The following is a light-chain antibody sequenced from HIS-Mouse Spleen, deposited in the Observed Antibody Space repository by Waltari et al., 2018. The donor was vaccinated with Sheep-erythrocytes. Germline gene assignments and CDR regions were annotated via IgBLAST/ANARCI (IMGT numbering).Light chain of an antibody. J-gene: IGLJ2*01. V-gene: IGLV3-1*01. CDR1: KLGDKY. Sequence: SYELTQPPSVSVSPGQTASITCSGDKLGDKYACWYQQKPGQSPVLVIYKDSKRPSGLPERFSGSNSGNTATLTISGTQAMDEADYYCQAWDSSTVVFGGGTKLTV. CDR3: QAWDSSTVV. CDR2: KDS.